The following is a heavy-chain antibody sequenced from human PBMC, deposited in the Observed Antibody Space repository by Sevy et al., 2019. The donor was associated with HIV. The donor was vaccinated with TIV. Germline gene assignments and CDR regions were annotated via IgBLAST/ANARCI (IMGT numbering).Heavy chain of an antibody. CDR2: IYYNGHI. V-gene: IGHV4-59*08. J-gene: IGHJ4*02. CDR3: AGENAWGRGYS. Sequence: SETLSLTCTVSGGSITSLYWNWIRQPPGKGLEWIPNIYYNGHINYNPSLKSRVPLSLDTSKNQFSLRLSSVTAADTAMYYCAGENAWGRGYSWGQGTLVTVSS. CDR1: GGSITSLY. D-gene: IGHD1-26*01.